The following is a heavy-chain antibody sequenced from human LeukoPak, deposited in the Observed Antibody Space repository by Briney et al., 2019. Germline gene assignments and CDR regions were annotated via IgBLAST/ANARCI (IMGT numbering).Heavy chain of an antibody. CDR3: VRIAAAGFDY. CDR1: GFTFSSYW. V-gene: IGHV3-7*03. Sequence: QSGGSLRLSCAASGFTFSSYWMSWVRQAPGKGLEWVASIKQDGSEKYYVDSVKGRFAISRDNAKNSLYLQMNSLRAEDTAVYYCVRIAAAGFDYWGQGTLVTVSS. J-gene: IGHJ4*02. CDR2: IKQDGSEK. D-gene: IGHD6-13*01.